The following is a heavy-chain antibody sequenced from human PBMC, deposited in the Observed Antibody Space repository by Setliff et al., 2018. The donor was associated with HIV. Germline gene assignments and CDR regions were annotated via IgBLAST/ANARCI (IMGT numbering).Heavy chain of an antibody. CDR2: IYIYNSGST. Sequence: KASETLSLTCSVSGGSFSGYYRSWIRQPPGKGLEWIGYIYIYNSGSTNYNPSLTSRVTISADTSRNQFSLKLTSVTAADTAIYYCARGVNFDYWGQGTQVTVSS. D-gene: IGHD3-3*01. V-gene: IGHV4-59*01. CDR3: ARGVNFDY. J-gene: IGHJ4*02. CDR1: GGSFSGYY.